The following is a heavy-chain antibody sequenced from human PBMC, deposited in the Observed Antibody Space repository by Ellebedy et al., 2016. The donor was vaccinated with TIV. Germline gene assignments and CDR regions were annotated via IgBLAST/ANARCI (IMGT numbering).Heavy chain of an antibody. CDR1: GYTFTSYD. D-gene: IGHD5-24*01. J-gene: IGHJ4*02. V-gene: IGHV1-18*01. Sequence: AASVKVSCKASGYTFTSYDINWVRQAPGQGLEWMGWISTYNGQTNYAQKFQGRVSLTEDPSTKTAYMEMSSLRSEDTAVYYCVYNAVLWGQGTLVTVSS. CDR3: VYNAVL. CDR2: ISTYNGQT.